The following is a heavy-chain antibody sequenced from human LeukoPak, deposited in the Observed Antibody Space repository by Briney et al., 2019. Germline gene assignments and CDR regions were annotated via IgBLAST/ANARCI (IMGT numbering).Heavy chain of an antibody. CDR2: INAGNGDT. J-gene: IGHJ4*02. CDR3: AREDGSIEY. V-gene: IGHV1-3*01. CDR1: GYTFTGYY. D-gene: IGHD5-24*01. Sequence: GASVKVSCKASGYTFTGYYMHWVRQAPGQRLEWMGWINAGNGDTKYSQKFQGRVTITRDTSASTAYMELSSLRPEDTAMYYCAREDGSIEYWGQGTLVTVSS.